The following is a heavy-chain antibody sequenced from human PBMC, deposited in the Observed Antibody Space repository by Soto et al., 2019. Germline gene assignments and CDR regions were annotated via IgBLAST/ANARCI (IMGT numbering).Heavy chain of an antibody. Sequence: QVQLVESGGGVVQPGRSLRLSCAASGFTFSSYGMHWVRQAPGKGLEWVAVISYDGSNKYYADSVKGRFTISRDNSKNTLYLQMNSLRAEDTAVYYCAKGFSRGGDWPHDAFDIWGQGTMVTVSS. J-gene: IGHJ3*02. V-gene: IGHV3-30*18. CDR3: AKGFSRGGDWPHDAFDI. CDR2: ISYDGSNK. D-gene: IGHD2-21*02. CDR1: GFTFSSYG.